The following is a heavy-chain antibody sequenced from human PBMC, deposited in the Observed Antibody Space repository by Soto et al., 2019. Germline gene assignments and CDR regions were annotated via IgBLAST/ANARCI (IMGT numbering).Heavy chain of an antibody. D-gene: IGHD6-19*01. CDR2: ISSSSSYI. V-gene: IGHV3-21*01. CDR1: GFTFSSYS. J-gene: IGHJ4*02. Sequence: GGSLRLSCAASGFTFSSYSMNWVRQAPGKGLEWVSSISSSSSYIYYADSVKGRFTISRDNAKNSLYLQMNSLRAEDTAVYYCLTTPKGGGWQVYYWGQGSLVPVSS. CDR3: LTTPKGGGWQVYY.